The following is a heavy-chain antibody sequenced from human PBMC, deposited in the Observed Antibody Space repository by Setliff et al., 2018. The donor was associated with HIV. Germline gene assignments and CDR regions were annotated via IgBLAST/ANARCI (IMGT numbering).Heavy chain of an antibody. V-gene: IGHV3-23*01. Sequence: GGSLRLSCAASGFTFSNYAMSWVRQAPGRGLEWVSTISGSGAATSHADSVKGRFTISRDNSNNTLYVQMDSLRAEDTAVYYCAKAPLSLVIPGRRDNWFDPWGQGTLVTVSS. CDR1: GFTFSNYA. CDR3: AKAPLSLVIPGRRDNWFDP. CDR2: ISGSGAAT. J-gene: IGHJ5*02. D-gene: IGHD1-26*01.